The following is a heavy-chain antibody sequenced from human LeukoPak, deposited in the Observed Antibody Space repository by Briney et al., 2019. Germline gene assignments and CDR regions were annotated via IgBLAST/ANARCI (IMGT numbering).Heavy chain of an antibody. D-gene: IGHD6-19*01. CDR2: IIPIFGTA. Sequence: SVKVSCKASGYTFTSYAISWVRQAPGQGLEWMGGIIPIFGTANYAQKFQGRVTITADESTSTAYMELSSLRSEDTAVYYCARGRYSSGWYAAWGQGTLVTVSS. CDR1: GYTFTSYA. CDR3: ARGRYSSGWYAA. J-gene: IGHJ5*02. V-gene: IGHV1-69*13.